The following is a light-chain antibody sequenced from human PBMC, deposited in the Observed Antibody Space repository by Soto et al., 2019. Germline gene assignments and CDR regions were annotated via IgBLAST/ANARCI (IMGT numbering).Light chain of an antibody. V-gene: IGLV2-14*01. Sequence: QSALTQPASVSGSTGQSITISCTGTSSDVGGYNYVSWYQQDPGKAPKLMIYEVSNRPSGVSNRFSGSKSGNTASLTISGLQAEDEADYYCSSYTSSSTWVFGGGTKLTVL. CDR1: SSDVGGYNY. CDR3: SSYTSSSTWV. CDR2: EVS. J-gene: IGLJ3*02.